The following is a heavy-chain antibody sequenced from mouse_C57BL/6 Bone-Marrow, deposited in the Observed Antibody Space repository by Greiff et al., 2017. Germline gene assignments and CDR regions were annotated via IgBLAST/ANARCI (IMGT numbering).Heavy chain of an antibody. D-gene: IGHD2-1*01. J-gene: IGHJ3*01. CDR3: ARALYYGNYGFAY. V-gene: IGHV1-64*01. CDR1: GYTFTSYW. Sequence: QVQLQQPGAELVKPGASVKLSCKASGYTFTSYWMHWVKQRPGQGLEWIGMIHPNSGSTNYNEKFKSKATLTVDKSSSTAYMQLSSLTSEDSAVXYCARALYYGNYGFAYWGQGTLVTVSA. CDR2: IHPNSGST.